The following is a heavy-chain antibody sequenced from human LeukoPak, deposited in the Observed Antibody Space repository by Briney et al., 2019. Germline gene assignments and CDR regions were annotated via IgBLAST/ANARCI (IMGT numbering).Heavy chain of an antibody. D-gene: IGHD2-2*01. CDR1: GFTFSSYA. Sequence: GGSLRLSCAASGFTFSSYAMHWVRQAPGKGLEWVAVISYDGSNKYYADSVKGRFTISRDNSKNTLYLQMNSLRAEDTAVYYCARDDVVVVPAATPGYYYGMDAWGQGTTVTVSS. V-gene: IGHV3-30-3*01. J-gene: IGHJ6*02. CDR3: ARDDVVVVPAATPGYYYGMDA. CDR2: ISYDGSNK.